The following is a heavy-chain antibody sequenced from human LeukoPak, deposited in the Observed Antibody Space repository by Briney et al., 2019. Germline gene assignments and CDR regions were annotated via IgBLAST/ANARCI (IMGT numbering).Heavy chain of an antibody. D-gene: IGHD5/OR15-5a*01. CDR3: ARQSLRNFDY. CDR2: INPNTGDT. CDR1: GYTFTGYY. V-gene: IGHV1-2*02. Sequence: ASVKVSCKASGYTFTGYYIHYVRQALGQGLEWMGWINPNTGDTKYAQKFQGRVTMTRDTSISTAYMELSRLGSDDTTVYYCARQSLRNFDYWGQGTVVTVSS. J-gene: IGHJ4*02.